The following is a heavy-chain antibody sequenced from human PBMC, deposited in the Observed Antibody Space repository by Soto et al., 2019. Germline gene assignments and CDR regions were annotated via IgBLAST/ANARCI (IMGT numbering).Heavy chain of an antibody. V-gene: IGHV1-18*01. CDR2: ISAYNGNT. CDR3: ARGPWNNWNYYYGMDV. J-gene: IGHJ6*02. D-gene: IGHD1-20*01. Sequence: ASVKVSCKASGYTFTSYGISWVRQAPGQGLEWMGWISAYNGNTNYAQKLQGRVTMTTDTSTSTAYMELRSLRSDDTAVYYCARGPWNNWNYYYGMDVWGQGTTVTVSS. CDR1: GYTFTSYG.